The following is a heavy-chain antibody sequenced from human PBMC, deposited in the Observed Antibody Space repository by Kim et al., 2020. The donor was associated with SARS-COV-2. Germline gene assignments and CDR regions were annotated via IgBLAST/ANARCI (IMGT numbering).Heavy chain of an antibody. CDR3: ARDRSTYYDFWSGYHYGMDV. V-gene: IGHV4-59*13. CDR1: GGSISSYY. CDR2: IYYSGST. J-gene: IGHJ6*02. Sequence: SETLSLTCTVSGGSISSYYWSWIRQPPGKGLEWIGYIYYSGSTNYNPSLKSRVTISVDTSKNQFSLKLSSVTAADTAVYYCARDRSTYYDFWSGYHYGMDVRGQGTTVTVSS. D-gene: IGHD3-3*01.